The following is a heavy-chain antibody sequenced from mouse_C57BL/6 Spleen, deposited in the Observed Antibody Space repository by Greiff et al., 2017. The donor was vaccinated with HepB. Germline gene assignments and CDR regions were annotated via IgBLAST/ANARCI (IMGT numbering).Heavy chain of an antibody. D-gene: IGHD3-3*01. J-gene: IGHJ3*01. CDR1: GYAFSSSW. CDR2: IYPGDGDT. V-gene: IGHV1-82*01. CDR3: ARSRGSQAWFAY. Sequence: QVQLQQSGPELVKPGASVKISCKASGYAFSSSWMNWVKQRPGKGLEWIGRIYPGDGDTNYNGKFKGKATLTADKSSSTAYMQLSILTSENSAVYCCARSRGSQAWFAYWGQGTLVTVSA.